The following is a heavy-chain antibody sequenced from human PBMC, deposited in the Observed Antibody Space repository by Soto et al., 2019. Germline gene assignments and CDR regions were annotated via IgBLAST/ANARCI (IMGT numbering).Heavy chain of an antibody. V-gene: IGHV1-69*13. CDR3: AADYYDSSGPRPFDY. D-gene: IGHD3-22*01. CDR2: IIPIFGTA. J-gene: IGHJ4*02. Sequence: SVKVSCKASGGTFSSYAISWVRQAPGQGLEWMGGIIPIFGTANYAQKFQGRVTITADESTSTAYMELSSLRSEDTAVYYCAADYYDSSGPRPFDYWGQGTLVTVS. CDR1: GGTFSSYA.